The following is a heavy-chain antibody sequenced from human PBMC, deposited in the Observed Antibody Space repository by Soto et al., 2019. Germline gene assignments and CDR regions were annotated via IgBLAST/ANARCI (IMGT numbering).Heavy chain of an antibody. Sequence: SETLSLTCTVSGGSISSYYWSWIRQPAGKGLEWIGRIYTSGSTNYNPSLKSRVTMSVDTSKNQFSLKLSSVTAADTAVYYCARDLSRGTQWLVRNYYGMDVWGQGTTVTVS. J-gene: IGHJ6*02. CDR1: GGSISSYY. CDR3: ARDLSRGTQWLVRNYYGMDV. D-gene: IGHD6-19*01. CDR2: IYTSGST. V-gene: IGHV4-4*07.